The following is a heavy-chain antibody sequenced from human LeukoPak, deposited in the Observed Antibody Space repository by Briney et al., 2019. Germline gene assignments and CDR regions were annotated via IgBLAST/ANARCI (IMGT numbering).Heavy chain of an antibody. CDR3: ARVRVYYYDSSGYDDY. V-gene: IGHV4-34*01. CDR2: INHSGST. D-gene: IGHD3-22*01. Sequence: SETLSLTCAVYGGSFSGYYWSWIRQPPGKGLEWIGEINHSGSTNYNPSLKSRVTISADTSKNQFSLKLSSVTAADTAVYYCARVRVYYYDSSGYDDYWGQGTLVTVSS. CDR1: GGSFSGYY. J-gene: IGHJ4*02.